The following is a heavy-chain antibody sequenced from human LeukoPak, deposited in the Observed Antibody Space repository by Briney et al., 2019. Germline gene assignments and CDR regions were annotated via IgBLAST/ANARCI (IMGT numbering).Heavy chain of an antibody. CDR2: ISSSGSTI. J-gene: IGHJ4*02. CDR3: AKASAMIVVVSKYFDY. V-gene: IGHV3-11*01. CDR1: GFTFSDYY. Sequence: KPGGSLRLSCAASGFTFSDYYMSWIRQAPGKGLEWVSYISSSGSTIYYADSVKGRFTISRDNAKNSLYLQMNSLRAEDTAVYYCAKASAMIVVVSKYFDYWGQGTLVTVSS. D-gene: IGHD3-22*01.